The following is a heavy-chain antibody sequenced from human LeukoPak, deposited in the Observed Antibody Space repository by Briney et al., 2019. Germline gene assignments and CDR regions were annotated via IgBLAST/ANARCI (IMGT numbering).Heavy chain of an antibody. D-gene: IGHD3-10*01. CDR1: GFTFSSYS. CDR2: ISSIGSTI. J-gene: IGHJ6*02. V-gene: IGHV3-48*04. CDR3: ARVFYYNSAGMAV. Sequence: GGSLRLSCAASGFTFSSYSMNWVRQAPGKGLEWVSYISSIGSTIYYADSVKGRFTISRDNAKNSLYLQMNSLRAEDTAVYYCARVFYYNSAGMAVWGQGTTVTVSS.